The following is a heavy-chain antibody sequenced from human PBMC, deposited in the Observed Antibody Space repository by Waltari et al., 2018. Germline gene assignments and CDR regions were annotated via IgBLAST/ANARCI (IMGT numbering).Heavy chain of an antibody. D-gene: IGHD3-16*01. J-gene: IGHJ4*02. CDR2: INHSGST. Sequence: QVQLQQWGAGLLKPSETLSLTCAVYGGSFSGYYWSWIRQPPGKGLEWIGEINHSGSTTYNPSLKSRVTISVDTSKNQFSLKLSSVTAADTAVYYCARPRGGGYYFDYWGQGTLVTVSS. CDR3: ARPRGGGYYFDY. V-gene: IGHV4-34*01. CDR1: GGSFSGYY.